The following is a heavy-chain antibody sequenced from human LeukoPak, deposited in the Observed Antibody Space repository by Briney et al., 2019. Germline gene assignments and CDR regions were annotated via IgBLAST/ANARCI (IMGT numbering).Heavy chain of an antibody. CDR1: GGSISSYY. J-gene: IGHJ4*02. V-gene: IGHV4-59*01. D-gene: IGHD6-19*01. CDR3: ARTRAVAGRYYFDY. CDR2: IYYSGST. Sequence: PSETLSLTCTVSGGSISSYYWGWIRQPPGKGLEWIGYIYYSGSTNYNPSLKSRVTISVDTSKNQFSLKLSSVTAADTAVYYCARTRAVAGRYYFDYWGQGTLATVSS.